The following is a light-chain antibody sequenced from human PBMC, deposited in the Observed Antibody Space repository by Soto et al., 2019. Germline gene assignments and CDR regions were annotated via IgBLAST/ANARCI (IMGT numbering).Light chain of an antibody. CDR3: QQSYITAPST. CDR1: QSISRS. V-gene: IGKV1-39*01. CDR2: AAS. J-gene: IGKJ4*01. Sequence: DIQMTQSPSSLSASVGDRVTITCRASQSISRSLNWYQQKPGKAPKLLIYAASSLHSGVPSRFSGSGSGTDFTLTISSLQPEDFATYYCQQSYITAPSTFGGGTKVEIK.